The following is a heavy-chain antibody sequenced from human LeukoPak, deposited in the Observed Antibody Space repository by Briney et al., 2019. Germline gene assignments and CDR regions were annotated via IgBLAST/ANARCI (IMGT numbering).Heavy chain of an antibody. CDR2: INPNSGGT. CDR1: GYTFTGYY. D-gene: IGHD4-11*01. Sequence: ASVKVSCKASGYTFTGYYMHWVRQAPGQGLEWMGWINPNSGGTNYVQKFQGRVTMTRDTSISTAYMELSRLRSDDTAVYYCAHSNYAGDAFDIWGQGTMVTVSS. CDR3: AHSNYAGDAFDI. J-gene: IGHJ3*02. V-gene: IGHV1-2*02.